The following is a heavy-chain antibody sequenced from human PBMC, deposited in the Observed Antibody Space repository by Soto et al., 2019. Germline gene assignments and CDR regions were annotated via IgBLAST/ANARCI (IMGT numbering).Heavy chain of an antibody. Sequence: PSETLSLTCTAPGYSIRNGYYWGWIRQPPGKGLEWIGTIYHSGSTYYNPSLKSRVTISVDASENHFSLKLSSVTAADTAVYYCARVGPYCGGDCYSPPPWGQGTLVTVS. CDR3: ARVGPYCGGDCYSPPP. J-gene: IGHJ5*02. D-gene: IGHD2-21*02. V-gene: IGHV4-38-2*02. CDR2: IYHSGST. CDR1: GYSIRNGYY.